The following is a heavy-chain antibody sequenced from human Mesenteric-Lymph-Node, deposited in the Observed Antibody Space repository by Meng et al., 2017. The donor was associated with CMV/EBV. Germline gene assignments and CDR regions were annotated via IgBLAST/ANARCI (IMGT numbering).Heavy chain of an antibody. V-gene: IGHV4-39*07. J-gene: IGHJ4*02. D-gene: IGHD6-13*01. CDR3: ASGPGIAAAGRFDC. CDR1: GGSISSSSYY. CDR2: IYYSGST. Sequence: GSLRLSCTVSGGSISSSSYYWGWIRQPPGKGLEWIGSIYYSGSTYYNPSLKSRVTVSVDTSKKQFSLKLSSVTAADTAVYYCASGPGIAAAGRFDCWGQGTRVTVSS.